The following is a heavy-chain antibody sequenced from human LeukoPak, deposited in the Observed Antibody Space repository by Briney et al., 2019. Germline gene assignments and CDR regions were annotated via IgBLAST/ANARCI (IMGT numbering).Heavy chain of an antibody. CDR3: ARTSVYGDY. V-gene: IGHV4-61*02. J-gene: IGHJ4*02. D-gene: IGHD5/OR15-5a*01. Sequence: SQTLSLTCTVSGGSISSGSYYWSWIRQPAGKGLEWIGRIYTSGSTNYNPSLKSRVTISVDTPKNQFSLKLSSVTAADTAVYYCARTSVYGDYWGQGTLVTVSS. CDR1: GGSISSGSYY. CDR2: IYTSGST.